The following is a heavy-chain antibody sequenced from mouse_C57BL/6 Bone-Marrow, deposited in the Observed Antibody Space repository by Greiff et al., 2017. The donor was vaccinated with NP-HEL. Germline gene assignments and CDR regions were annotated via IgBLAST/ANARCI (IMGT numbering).Heavy chain of an antibody. J-gene: IGHJ4*01. D-gene: IGHD1-1*01. Sequence: DVQLVESGGGLVQPGGSLKLSCAASGFTFSDYYMYWVRQTPEKRLEWVAYISNGGGSTYYPDTVKGRFTISRDNAKNTLYLQMSRLKSEDTAMYYCARLITTVVAHYYAMDYWGQGTSVTVSS. CDR3: ARLITTVVAHYYAMDY. CDR2: ISNGGGST. V-gene: IGHV5-12*01. CDR1: GFTFSDYY.